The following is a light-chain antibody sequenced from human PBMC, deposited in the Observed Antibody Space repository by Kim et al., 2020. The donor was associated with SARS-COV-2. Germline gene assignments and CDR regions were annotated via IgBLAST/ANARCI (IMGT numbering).Light chain of an antibody. CDR1: QSVSSNF. CDR2: RAS. Sequence: EIVLTQSPATLSLSPGERATLSCRASQSVSSNFLAWYQQKAHQATSLVNYRASSSTSGIPNSFGSSWSTTVFTITNSTQAPEVFAEYCYQQYARSTVTFGRGTKVDIK. CDR3: QQYARSTVT. V-gene: IGKV3-20*01. J-gene: IGKJ1*01.